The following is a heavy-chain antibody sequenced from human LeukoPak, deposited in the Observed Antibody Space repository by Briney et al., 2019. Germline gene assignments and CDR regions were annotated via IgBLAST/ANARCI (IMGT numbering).Heavy chain of an antibody. CDR3: AKDRGSGWPQFDY. CDR1: GFTFSTYA. V-gene: IGHV3-23*01. J-gene: IGHJ4*02. D-gene: IGHD6-19*01. CDR2: ISGRGGST. Sequence: GGSLRLSCAASGFTFSTYAMTWVRQTPGKGLEWVSAISGRGGSTYYADSVKGRFTISRDNSKNTLYLQMNSLRAEDTAEYYCAKDRGSGWPQFDYWGQGTLVTVSS.